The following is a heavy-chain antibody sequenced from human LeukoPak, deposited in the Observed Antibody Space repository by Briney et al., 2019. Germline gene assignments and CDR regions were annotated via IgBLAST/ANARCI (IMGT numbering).Heavy chain of an antibody. D-gene: IGHD2-2*02. CDR1: GFTFSTYW. CDR3: AKDEYCSSTSCYTYGWDY. J-gene: IGHJ4*02. CDR2: IDTDGSRT. Sequence: GGSLRLSCAASGFTFSTYWMHWVRQAPGKGLEWVSRIDTDGSRTSYADSVRGRFTISRDNAKNTLYLQMNSLRDEDTAVYYCAKDEYCSSTSCYTYGWDYWGQGTLVTVSS. V-gene: IGHV3-74*01.